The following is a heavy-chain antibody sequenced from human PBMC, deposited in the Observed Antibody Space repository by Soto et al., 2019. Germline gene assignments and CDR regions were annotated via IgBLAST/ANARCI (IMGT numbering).Heavy chain of an antibody. D-gene: IGHD6-19*01. J-gene: IGHJ6*02. V-gene: IGHV3-21*01. CDR1: GFTFSSYS. Sequence: GGSLRLSCAASGFTFSSYSMNWVRQAPGKGLEWVSSISSSNSYIYYADSVKGRFTISRDNAKNSLYLQMNSLRADDTAVYYCARYSAHSTVADPYYYGMAVWGQGTTVTVSS. CDR2: ISSSNSYI. CDR3: ARYSAHSTVADPYYYGMAV.